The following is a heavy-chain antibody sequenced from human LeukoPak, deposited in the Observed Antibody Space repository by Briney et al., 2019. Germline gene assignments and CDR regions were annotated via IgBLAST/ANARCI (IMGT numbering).Heavy chain of an antibody. J-gene: IGHJ5*02. CDR3: ARDRSGIAVAGNWFDP. V-gene: IGHV4-4*02. Sequence: SGTLSLTCAVSGGSISSSNWWSWVRQPPGKGLEWIGEIYHSGSTNYNPSLKSRVTISVDTSKNQFSLKLSSVTAADTAVYYCARDRSGIAVAGNWFDPWGQGTLVTVSS. CDR1: GGSISSSNW. CDR2: IYHSGST. D-gene: IGHD6-19*01.